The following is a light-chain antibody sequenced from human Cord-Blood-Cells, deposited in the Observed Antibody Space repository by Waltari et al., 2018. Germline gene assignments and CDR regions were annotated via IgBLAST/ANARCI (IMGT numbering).Light chain of an antibody. CDR2: DVS. V-gene: IGLV2-11*01. J-gene: IGLJ2*01. CDR1: SSDVGGYNY. Sequence: ISCTGTSSDVGGYNYVSWYQQHPGKAPKLMIYDVSKRPSGVPDRFSGSKSGNTASLTISGLQAEDEADYYCCSYAGSYTLFGGGTKLTVL. CDR3: CSYAGSYTL.